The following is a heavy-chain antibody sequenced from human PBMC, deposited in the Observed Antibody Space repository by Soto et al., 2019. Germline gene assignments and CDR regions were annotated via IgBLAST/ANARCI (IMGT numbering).Heavy chain of an antibody. D-gene: IGHD4-4*01. CDR1: GYSISSGYY. V-gene: IGHV4-38-2*01. Sequence: SETLSLTCAVSGYSISSGYYWGWIRQPPGKGLEWIGSIYHSGSTYYNPSLKSRVTISVDTSKNQFSLKLSSVTAADTAVYYCATYYSNDYYFDYWGQGTLVTVSS. CDR2: IYHSGST. J-gene: IGHJ4*02. CDR3: ATYYSNDYYFDY.